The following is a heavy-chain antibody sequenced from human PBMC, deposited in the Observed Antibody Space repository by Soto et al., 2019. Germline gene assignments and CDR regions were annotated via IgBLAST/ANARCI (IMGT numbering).Heavy chain of an antibody. CDR3: ARSTITMVRGVIKYYYYYYGMDV. V-gene: IGHV3-33*01. D-gene: IGHD3-10*01. J-gene: IGHJ6*02. CDR2: IWYDGSNK. Sequence: GGSLRLSCAASGFTFSSYGMHWVRQAPGKGLEWVAVIWYDGSNKYYADSVKGRFTISRDNSKNTLYLQMNSLRAEDTAVYYCARSTITMVRGVIKYYYYYYGMDVWGQGTTVTVSS. CDR1: GFTFSSYG.